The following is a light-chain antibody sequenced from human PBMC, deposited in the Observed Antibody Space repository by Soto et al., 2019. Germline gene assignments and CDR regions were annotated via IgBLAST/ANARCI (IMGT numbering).Light chain of an antibody. Sequence: QSVLTQPASVSGSPGQSITISCTGTSRDVGGNNYVSWNQQHPGKAKKLMIYDVSNRPSGVSNLFSGSKSGNTASLSISGLQAEDEADYYCISYTSSSTLYVFGTGTKVTVL. CDR1: SRDVGGNNY. CDR2: DVS. V-gene: IGLV2-14*01. CDR3: ISYTSSSTLYV. J-gene: IGLJ1*01.